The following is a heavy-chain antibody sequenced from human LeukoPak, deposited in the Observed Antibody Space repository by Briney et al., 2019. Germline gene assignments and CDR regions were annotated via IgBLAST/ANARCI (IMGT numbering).Heavy chain of an antibody. V-gene: IGHV4-61*01. J-gene: IGHJ4*02. CDR1: GGSINGGSISSFY. CDR3: ARGVYIAAAQYGF. CDR2: IYYSGST. Sequence: SETLSLTCTVSGGSINGGSISSFYWSWIRQSPGKGLEWIGYIYYSGSTNYNPSLKSRVTISVDTSKNQFSLKLSSVTAADTAVYYCARGVYIAAAQYGFWGQGTLVTVSS. D-gene: IGHD6-13*01.